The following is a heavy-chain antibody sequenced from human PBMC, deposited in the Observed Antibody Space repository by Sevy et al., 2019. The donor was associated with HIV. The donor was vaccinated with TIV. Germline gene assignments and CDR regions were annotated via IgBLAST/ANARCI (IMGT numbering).Heavy chain of an antibody. J-gene: IGHJ4*02. V-gene: IGHV3-21*01. Sequence: GSLRLSCAASGFVFSDYSMNWVRQAPGKGLEWISSASSSSNYIYYADSVKGRFTISRDNAKNSLYLQMNSLRAEDTAVYYCARDPRTLTVVGYYFDSWGQGTLVTVSS. D-gene: IGHD3-22*01. CDR1: GFVFSDYS. CDR3: ARDPRTLTVVGYYFDS. CDR2: ASSSSNYI.